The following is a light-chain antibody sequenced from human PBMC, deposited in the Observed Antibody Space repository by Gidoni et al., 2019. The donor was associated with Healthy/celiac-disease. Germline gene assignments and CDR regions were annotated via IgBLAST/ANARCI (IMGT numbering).Light chain of an antibody. CDR3: QQYYSTPWT. CDR1: QSVLYSSNNKNY. V-gene: IGKV4-1*01. J-gene: IGKJ1*01. CDR2: WAS. Sequence: DIVMTQYPDSLAVSLGERATINCKSSQSVLYSSNNKNYLAWYQQKPGQPPKLLMYWASTRESGVPDRFSGSGSGTDFTLTISSLQAEDVAVYYCQQYYSTPWTFGQGTKVEIK.